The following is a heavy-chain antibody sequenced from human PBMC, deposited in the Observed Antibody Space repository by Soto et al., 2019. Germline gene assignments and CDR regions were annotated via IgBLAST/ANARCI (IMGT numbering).Heavy chain of an antibody. CDR2: ISGSGGST. V-gene: IGHV3-23*01. CDR1: GFTFSSYA. J-gene: IGHJ4*02. D-gene: IGHD2-15*01. Sequence: GSLRLSCAASGFTFSSYAMSWVRQAPGKGLEWVSAISGSGGSTYYADSVKGRFTISRDNSKNTLYLQMNSLRAEDTAVYYCAKDPRYFSGGSCYPHTFYYWGQGTLVTVSS. CDR3: AKDPRYFSGGSCYPHTFYY.